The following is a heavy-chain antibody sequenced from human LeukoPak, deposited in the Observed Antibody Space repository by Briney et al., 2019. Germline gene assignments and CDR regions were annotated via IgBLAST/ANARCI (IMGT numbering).Heavy chain of an antibody. CDR3: ARGSPKHDS. CDR2: INHSGAT. J-gene: IGHJ5*01. Sequence: GSLRLSCAASGFTFSSYSMNWIRQPPGKGLEWIGEINHSGATKYNPSLQSRLTISVDPSKNQFSLKLKSVTAADTAVYYCARGSPKHDSWGQGTLVTVSS. CDR1: GFTFSSYS. V-gene: IGHV4-34*01.